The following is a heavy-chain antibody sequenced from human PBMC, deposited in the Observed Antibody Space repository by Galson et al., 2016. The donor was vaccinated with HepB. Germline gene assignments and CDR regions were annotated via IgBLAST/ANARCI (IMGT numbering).Heavy chain of an antibody. D-gene: IGHD4/OR15-4a*01. CDR2: ISSSSSTI. Sequence: SLRLSCAASGFTFSSYSMNWVRQAPGKGLEWVSYISSSSSTIYYADSVKGRFTISRDNAKNSLYLEMNSLRPEDTALYYCAKDKADSDYERGAFDIWGQGTMVTVSS. V-gene: IGHV3-48*04. CDR1: GFTFSSYS. J-gene: IGHJ3*02. CDR3: AKDKADSDYERGAFDI.